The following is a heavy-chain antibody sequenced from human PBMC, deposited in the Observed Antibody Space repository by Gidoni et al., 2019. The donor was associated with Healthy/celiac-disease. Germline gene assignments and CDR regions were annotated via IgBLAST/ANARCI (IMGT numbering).Heavy chain of an antibody. CDR1: GGTFSSYA. J-gene: IGHJ4*02. CDR2: IIPICGTA. V-gene: IGHV1-69*06. D-gene: IGHD1-26*01. Sequence: QVQLVQSGAEVKKPGSSVTVSCKASGGTFSSYAISWVRQAPGQGLEWMGGIIPICGTANYAQKFQGRVTMTADKSTSTAYMGLSSLRSEDTAVYYCARDLTSELRGIGYYFDYWGQGTLVTVSS. CDR3: ARDLTSELRGIGYYFDY.